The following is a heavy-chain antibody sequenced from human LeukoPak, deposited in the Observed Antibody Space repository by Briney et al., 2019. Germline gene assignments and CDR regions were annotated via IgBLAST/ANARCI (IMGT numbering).Heavy chain of an antibody. J-gene: IGHJ4*02. V-gene: IGHV4-34*01. CDR2: INHSGST. Sequence: SETLSLTCAVYGGSFSGYYWSWIRQPPGKGLEWIGEINHSGSTNYNPSLKSRVTISVDTSKNQFSLKLSSVTAADTAVYYCASLIEYSSSFDYWGQGTLVTVSS. CDR1: GGSFSGYY. CDR3: ASLIEYSSSFDY. D-gene: IGHD6-6*01.